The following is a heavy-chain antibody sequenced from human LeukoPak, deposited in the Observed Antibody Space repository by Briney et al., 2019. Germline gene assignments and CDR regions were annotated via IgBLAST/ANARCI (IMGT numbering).Heavy chain of an antibody. CDR3: AKGGYTTWFDP. CDR1: GFTFREYS. Sequence: GGSLRLSCAASGFTFREYSMSWVRQAPGKGLEWVSNIRSNGRDTYYIDSVKGRFTISRDNSKNTVYLEMSSLRVEDTGVYYCAKGGYTTWFDPWGEGTLVTVSS. V-gene: IGHV3-23*01. J-gene: IGHJ5*02. CDR2: IRSNGRDT. D-gene: IGHD2-15*01.